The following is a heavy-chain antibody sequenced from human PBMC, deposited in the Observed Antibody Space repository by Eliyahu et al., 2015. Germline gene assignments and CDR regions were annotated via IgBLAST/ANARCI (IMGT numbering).Heavy chain of an antibody. CDR2: YXDST. J-gene: IGHJ4*02. D-gene: IGHD7-27*01. Sequence: QVQLQESGPGLVKPSQTLSLTCTVSGGSVSGFQWGWVRXPPGKGXEWIGYXDSTXYNPSLKSRVTISVDTSKNQFSLKMTSVTAADTAVYFCARDRWGSLDYWGQGILVTVSS. CDR1: GGSVSGFQ. CDR3: ARDRWGSLDY. V-gene: IGHV4-59*02.